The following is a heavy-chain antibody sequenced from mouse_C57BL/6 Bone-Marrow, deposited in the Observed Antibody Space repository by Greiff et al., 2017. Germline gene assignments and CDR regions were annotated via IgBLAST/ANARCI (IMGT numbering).Heavy chain of an antibody. CDR1: GYTFTTYP. V-gene: IGHV1-47*01. CDR2: FHPYNDDK. CDR3: ARPYYDASRDWYFDV. J-gene: IGHJ1*03. Sequence: VQLQQSGAELVKPGASVKMSCKASGYTFTTYPIEWMKQNHGKSLEWIGNFHPYNDDKKSYEKFKGKATLTVEKSSSKIYLELSRLKTDDSSVYYSARPYYDASRDWYFDVWGTGTTVTVSS. D-gene: IGHD1-1*01.